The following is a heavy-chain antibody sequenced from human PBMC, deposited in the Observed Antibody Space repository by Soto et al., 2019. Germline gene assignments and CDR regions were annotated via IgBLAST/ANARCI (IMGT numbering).Heavy chain of an antibody. V-gene: IGHV1-24*01. CDR2: FDPEDGET. Sequence: QVQLVQSGAEVKKPGASVKVSCKVSGYTLTELSMHWVRQAPGKGLEWMGGFDPEDGETIYAQKFQGRVTMTEDTSTDTAYMELSSLRSEATAVYYCATELVTNWAVDGFGAFAIWGQGTMVTVSS. CDR1: GYTLTELS. CDR3: ATELVTNWAVDGFGAFAI. D-gene: IGHD6-19*01. J-gene: IGHJ3*02.